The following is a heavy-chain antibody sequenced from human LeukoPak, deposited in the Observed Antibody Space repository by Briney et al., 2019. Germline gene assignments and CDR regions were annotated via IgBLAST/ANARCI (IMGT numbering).Heavy chain of an antibody. Sequence: GGSLRLSCAVSGFTFSRYWMSGVRQAPGKGLECVANIKKDGSEQYSVDPVKGRITISRDNAKNSLYLQMNSLRAEDTLVYYCATSPFITYYSSTSCYGAYYYYYGMDVWGKGTTVTVSS. CDR3: ATSPFITYYSSTSCYGAYYYYYGMDV. V-gene: IGHV3-7*03. J-gene: IGHJ6*04. CDR1: GFTFSRYW. CDR2: IKKDGSEQ. D-gene: IGHD2-2*01.